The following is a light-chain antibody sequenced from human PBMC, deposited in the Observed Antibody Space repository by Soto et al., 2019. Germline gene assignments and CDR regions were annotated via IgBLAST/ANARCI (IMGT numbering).Light chain of an antibody. CDR3: QKYSSPPRT. Sequence: DIQMTQSPSSLSASVGDRVTITCRASQGISSYLAWYQQKPGKVPKLLIYAASILQSGVPSRFSGSGSGTDFTLTISSLQPEDVATYYCQKYSSPPRTFGQGTKVEI. J-gene: IGKJ1*01. CDR1: QGISSY. V-gene: IGKV1-27*01. CDR2: AAS.